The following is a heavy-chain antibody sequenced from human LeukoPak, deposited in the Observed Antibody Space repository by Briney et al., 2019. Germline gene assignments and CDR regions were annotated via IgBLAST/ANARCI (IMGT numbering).Heavy chain of an antibody. J-gene: IGHJ4*02. Sequence: GESLKIPCKGSGYRFTSYWIGWVRQMPGKGLEWMGIIYPGDSDTRYSPSYQGQVTISADKSISTAYLQWSSLKASDTAMYYCARRRYPPYFDYWGQGTLVTVSS. D-gene: IGHD1-1*01. V-gene: IGHV5-51*01. CDR1: GYRFTSYW. CDR2: IYPGDSDT. CDR3: ARRRYPPYFDY.